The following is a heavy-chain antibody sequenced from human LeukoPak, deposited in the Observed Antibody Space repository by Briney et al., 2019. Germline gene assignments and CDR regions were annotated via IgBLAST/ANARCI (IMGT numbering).Heavy chain of an antibody. CDR3: ARGHSSGYLYYFDY. CDR2: INWNGGTT. CDR1: GFTFDDYG. V-gene: IGHV3-20*01. J-gene: IGHJ4*02. Sequence: GGSLSLSCAASGFTFDDYGMSWVRQASGKGLEWVSGINWNGGTTGYADSVKGRFTISRDNAKNSLYLQMNSLRAEDTALYHCARGHSSGYLYYFDYWGQGTLVTVSS. D-gene: IGHD3-22*01.